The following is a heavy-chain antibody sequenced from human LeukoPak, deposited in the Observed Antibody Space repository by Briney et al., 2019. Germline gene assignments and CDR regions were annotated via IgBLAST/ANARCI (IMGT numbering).Heavy chain of an antibody. CDR3: ARASYDSSGYYLPYAFDI. V-gene: IGHV4-30-2*01. Sequence: PSETLSLTCTVSGGSISSGGYSWSWIRQPPGKGLEWIGYIYHSGSTYYNPSLKSRVTISVDRSKNQFSLKLSSVTAADTAVYYCARASYDSSGYYLPYAFDIRGQGTMVTVSS. J-gene: IGHJ3*02. CDR1: GGSISSGGYS. D-gene: IGHD3-22*01. CDR2: IYHSGST.